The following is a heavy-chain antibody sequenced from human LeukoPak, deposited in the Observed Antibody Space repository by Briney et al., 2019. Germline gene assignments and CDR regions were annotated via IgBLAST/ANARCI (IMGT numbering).Heavy chain of an antibody. V-gene: IGHV4-59*01. Sequence: PSETLSLTYTVSGGSLSNYYWSWIRQPPGKGLEWIGYIYYSGSTTYNPSLTSRVTISVDTSKNQFSLKLSSVTAADTAAYYCARAAVVVAATHFDYWGQGTLVTVSS. J-gene: IGHJ4*02. CDR3: ARAAVVVAATHFDY. D-gene: IGHD2-15*01. CDR1: GGSLSNYY. CDR2: IYYSGST.